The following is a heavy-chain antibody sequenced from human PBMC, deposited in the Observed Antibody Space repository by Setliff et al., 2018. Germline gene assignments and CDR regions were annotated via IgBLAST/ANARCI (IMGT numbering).Heavy chain of an antibody. D-gene: IGHD3-10*01. CDR2: ISVYSGNT. Sequence: ASVKVSCKASGYTFTSYGISWVRQAPGQGLEWLGWISVYSGNTDYAQNFQGRVTMTADTSTSTAYMELRSLTSDDTAVYYCARRPRAVYGSGRRNWFLDKWGQGIPVTVSS. J-gene: IGHJ4*02. V-gene: IGHV1-18*01. CDR3: ARRPRAVYGSGRRNWFLDK. CDR1: GYTFTSYG.